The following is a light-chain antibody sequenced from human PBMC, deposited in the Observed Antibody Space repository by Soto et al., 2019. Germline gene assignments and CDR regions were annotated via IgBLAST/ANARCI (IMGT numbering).Light chain of an antibody. CDR1: QSVSSN. J-gene: IGKJ1*01. CDR2: GTS. Sequence: EIALTQSPDTLSLSPGERATLSCRASQSVSSNLAWYQQKPGQAPRLLIYGTSNRATGIPDRFSGSGSGTDFSLTISSLEPGDLAVYYCQQYGSSPRTFGQGTKVDI. V-gene: IGKV3-20*01. CDR3: QQYGSSPRT.